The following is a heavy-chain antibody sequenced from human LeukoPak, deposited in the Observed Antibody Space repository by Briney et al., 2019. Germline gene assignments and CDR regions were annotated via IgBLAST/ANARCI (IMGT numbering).Heavy chain of an antibody. V-gene: IGHV4-39*01. D-gene: IGHD6-19*01. CDR1: GGSFSGYY. CDR3: ARHHGAGALGY. CDR2: IYYSGST. J-gene: IGHJ4*02. Sequence: SETLSLTCVVSGGSFSGYYWAWIRQPPGKGLEWIGSIYYSGSTYYNPSLKSRVTISVDTSKNQFSLKLSSVTAADTAVYYCARHHGAGALGYWGQGTLVTVSS.